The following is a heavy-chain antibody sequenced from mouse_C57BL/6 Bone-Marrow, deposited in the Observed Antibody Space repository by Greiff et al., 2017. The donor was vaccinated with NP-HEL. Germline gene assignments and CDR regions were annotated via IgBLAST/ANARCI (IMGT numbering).Heavy chain of an antibody. Sequence: EVMLVESGGGLVQPGGSLKLSCAASGFTFSDYYMYWVRQTPEKRLEWVAYISNGGGSTYYPDTVKGRFTISRDNAKNTLYLQMSRLKSEDTAMYYCARRGIYYDYDVGFAYWGQGTLVTVSA. CDR1: GFTFSDYY. CDR3: ARRGIYYDYDVGFAY. J-gene: IGHJ3*01. V-gene: IGHV5-12*01. CDR2: ISNGGGST. D-gene: IGHD2-4*01.